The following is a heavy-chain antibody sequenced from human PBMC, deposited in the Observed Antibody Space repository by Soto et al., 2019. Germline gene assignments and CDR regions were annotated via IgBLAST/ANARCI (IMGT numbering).Heavy chain of an antibody. CDR3: ARGLSPLWEDYYGMDV. CDR1: GGSISSGGYS. Sequence: QLQLQESGSGLVKPSQTLSLTCAVSGGSISSGGYSWSWIRQPPGKGLEWIGYIYHSGSTYYNPSLKSRVTLSVDRSKNKFSLKLSSVTDADTAVYYCARGLSPLWEDYYGMDVWGLGTTVTVSS. D-gene: IGHD1-26*01. V-gene: IGHV4-30-2*01. CDR2: IYHSGST. J-gene: IGHJ6*02.